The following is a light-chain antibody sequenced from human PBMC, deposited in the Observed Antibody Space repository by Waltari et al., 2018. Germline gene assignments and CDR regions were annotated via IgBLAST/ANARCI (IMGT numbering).Light chain of an antibody. CDR3: QQYYSTTIT. J-gene: IGKJ4*01. V-gene: IGKV4-1*01. CDR1: QSVLYSSNNKNY. CDR2: WAS. Sequence: DIVMTQSPDSLAVSLGERATIHCKSSQSVLYSSNNKNYLAWYQQKPGQPPKLLIYWASTRESGVPDRFSGSGSGTDFTLTISSLQAEDVAVYYCQQYYSTTITFGGGTKVEIK.